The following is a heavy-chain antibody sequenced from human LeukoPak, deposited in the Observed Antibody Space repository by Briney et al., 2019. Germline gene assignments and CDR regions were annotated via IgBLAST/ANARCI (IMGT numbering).Heavy chain of an antibody. D-gene: IGHD4-17*01. V-gene: IGHV3-21*01. J-gene: IGHJ4*02. CDR1: GFTFSSYS. CDR3: ASLTTVTTPPDD. Sequence: GGSLRLSCAASGFTFSSYSMNWVRQAPGKGLEWVSSISSSSSYIYYADSVKGRFTISRDNAKNSLYLQMNSPRAEDTAVYYCASLTTVTTPPDDWGQGTLVTVSS. CDR2: ISSSSSYI.